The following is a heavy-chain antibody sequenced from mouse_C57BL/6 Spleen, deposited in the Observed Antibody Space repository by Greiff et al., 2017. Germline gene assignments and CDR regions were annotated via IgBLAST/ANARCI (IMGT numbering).Heavy chain of an antibody. Sequence: VQLQQSGPELVKPGASVKISCKASGYTFTDYYMNWVKQSHGKSLEWIGDINPNNGGTSYNQKFKGKATLTVDKSSSTAYMELRSLTSEDSAVYYCARQTAQATVRYWGQGTTLTVSS. V-gene: IGHV1-26*01. D-gene: IGHD3-2*02. CDR2: INPNNGGT. CDR1: GYTFTDYY. CDR3: ARQTAQATVRY. J-gene: IGHJ2*01.